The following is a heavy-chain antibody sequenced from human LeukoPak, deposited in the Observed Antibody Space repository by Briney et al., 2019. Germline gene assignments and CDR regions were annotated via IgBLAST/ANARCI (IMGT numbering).Heavy chain of an antibody. CDR1: GFTFSDYY. CDR2: ISSSSSYT. CDR3: AREGYSSSFDY. J-gene: IGHJ4*02. Sequence: GGSLRLSCAASGFTFSDYYMSWIRQAPGKGLEWVSYISSSSSYTNYADSVKGRFTISRGNAKSSLYLQMNSLRAEDTAVYYCAREGYSSSFDYWGQGTLVTVSS. D-gene: IGHD6-13*01. V-gene: IGHV3-11*05.